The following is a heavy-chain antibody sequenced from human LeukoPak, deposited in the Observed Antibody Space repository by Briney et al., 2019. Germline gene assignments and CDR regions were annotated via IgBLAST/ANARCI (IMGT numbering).Heavy chain of an antibody. CDR2: INPNSGGT. V-gene: IGHV1-2*02. CDR3: ARESGSRSYYYYMDV. CDR1: GYTFTSYD. D-gene: IGHD2-2*01. J-gene: IGHJ6*03. Sequence: ASVKVSCKASGYTFTSYDINWVRQATGQGLEWMGWINPNSGGTNYAQKFQGRVTMTRDTSISTAYMELSRLRSDDTAVYYCARESGSRSYYYYMDVWGKGTTVTVSS.